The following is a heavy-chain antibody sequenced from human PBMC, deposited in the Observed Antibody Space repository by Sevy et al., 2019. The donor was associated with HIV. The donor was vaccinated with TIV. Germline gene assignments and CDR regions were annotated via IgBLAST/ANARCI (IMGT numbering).Heavy chain of an antibody. V-gene: IGHV3-7*03. CDR3: AGAGPLGDLDHFDR. Sequence: GGSLRLSCATSEFTFSRYWMTWVRQAPGKGLEWVVYINQDGSQKSYVDSVKGRFTISRDNSKNSLFLQMNSLRAEDTAVYYCAGAGPLGDLDHFDRWVQGTLVTVSS. CDR2: INQDGSQK. D-gene: IGHD2-21*01. J-gene: IGHJ4*02. CDR1: EFTFSRYW.